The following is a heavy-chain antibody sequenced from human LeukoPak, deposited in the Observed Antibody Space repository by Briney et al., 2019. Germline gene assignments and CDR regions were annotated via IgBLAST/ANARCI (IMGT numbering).Heavy chain of an antibody. V-gene: IGHV3-7*04. CDR2: IKQDGSET. D-gene: IGHD4-17*01. CDR3: ARDKVYGDSFFDY. J-gene: IGHJ4*02. Sequence: GGSLRLSCAASGFTFSSYWMSWVRQAPGKGLEWVANIKQDGSETYYVDSVKGRFTISRDNAKNSLYLQMNSLRAGDAAVYYCARDKVYGDSFFDYWGQGTLVTVSS. CDR1: GFTFSSYW.